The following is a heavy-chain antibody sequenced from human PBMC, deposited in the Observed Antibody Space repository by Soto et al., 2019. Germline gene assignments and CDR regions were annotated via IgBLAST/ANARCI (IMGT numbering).Heavy chain of an antibody. CDR3: ARESRGYCSSTSCYDGGYYYYYMDV. CDR1: GFTFSSYW. V-gene: IGHV3-7*01. Sequence: EVQLVESGGGLVQPGGSLRLSCAASGFTFSSYWMSWVRQAPGKGLECVANIKQDGSEKYYVDSVKGRFTISRDNAKNSLYLQMNSLRAEDTAVYYCARESRGYCSSTSCYDGGYYYYYMDVWGKGTTVTVSS. J-gene: IGHJ6*03. CDR2: IKQDGSEK. D-gene: IGHD2-2*01.